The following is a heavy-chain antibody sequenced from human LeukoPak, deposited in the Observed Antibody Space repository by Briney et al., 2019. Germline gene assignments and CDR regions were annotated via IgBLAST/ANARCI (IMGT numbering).Heavy chain of an antibody. V-gene: IGHV3-30*18. D-gene: IGHD6-13*01. CDR1: GFXFSNSG. J-gene: IGHJ4*02. CDR2: ISYDGSDE. Sequence: PGRSLRLSCAASGFXFSNSGFHWVRQAPGKGLEWVAIISYDGSDEYSADSVRGRFTISRDNSKNTLYLQMNKLRAEDTALYYCAKDRSSSWAIDYWGQGTLVTVSS. CDR3: AKDRSSSWAIDY.